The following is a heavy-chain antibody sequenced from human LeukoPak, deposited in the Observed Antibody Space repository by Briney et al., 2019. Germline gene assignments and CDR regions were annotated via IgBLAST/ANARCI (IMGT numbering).Heavy chain of an antibody. CDR3: TRVSYADGGYFDY. Sequence: PGGSLRLSCAASGITFSRYAMNWVRQAPGKGLEWVSSISRSTNYTYYADSVKGRFTISRDNAKNSLYLQMNSLTAEDTAVYYCTRVSYADGGYFDYWGQGTLVTVSS. J-gene: IGHJ4*02. CDR2: ISRSTNYT. CDR1: GITFSRYA. D-gene: IGHD3-16*01. V-gene: IGHV3-21*01.